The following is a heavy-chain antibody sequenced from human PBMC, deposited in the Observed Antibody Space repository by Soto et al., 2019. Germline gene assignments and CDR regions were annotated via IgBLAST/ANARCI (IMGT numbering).Heavy chain of an antibody. CDR1: GFNFSSYG. CDR2: ISYDGSHK. Sequence: HVQLVESGGGVVQPGRSLRLSCAVSGFNFSSYGMHWVRQAPGKGLEWVAVISYDGSHKASADSVKGRIAISRDNFMNSLFLQMNSLREEDTAVYYCALDLVKSSSWPADWGQGTLVTVSS. CDR3: ALDLVKSSSWPAD. V-gene: IGHV3-30*03. J-gene: IGHJ4*02. D-gene: IGHD6-6*01.